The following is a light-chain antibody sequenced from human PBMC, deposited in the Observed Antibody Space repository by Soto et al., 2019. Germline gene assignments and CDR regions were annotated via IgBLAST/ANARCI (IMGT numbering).Light chain of an antibody. V-gene: IGKV3-20*01. Sequence: EIVMRQSPFTLAVSPGERATLSCRASQGIKNYLAWFQQKPGQAPRLLIYGASSRATGTPDRFSGRGSGTGSTLTISRLEPEDFAVYYCQQYSRSPRTFGQGTKVDIK. CDR3: QQYSRSPRT. J-gene: IGKJ1*01. CDR2: GAS. CDR1: QGIKNY.